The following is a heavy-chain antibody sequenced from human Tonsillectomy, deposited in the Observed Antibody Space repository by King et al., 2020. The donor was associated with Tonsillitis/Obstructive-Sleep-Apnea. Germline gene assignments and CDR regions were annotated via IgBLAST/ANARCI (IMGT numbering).Heavy chain of an antibody. CDR2: INHSGNN. CDR3: ARSTMFGVVITPLYFDY. CDR1: GGSFSGYY. V-gene: IGHV4-34*01. J-gene: IGHJ4*02. D-gene: IGHD3-3*01. Sequence: QLQQWGAGLLKPSETLSLTCAVYGGSFSGYYWNWIRQPPGKGLEWIGEINHSGNNNYNPSLKSRVPISVDTSKNQFSLNLSSVTAADTAIYYCARSTMFGVVITPLYFDYWGQGTLVTVSS.